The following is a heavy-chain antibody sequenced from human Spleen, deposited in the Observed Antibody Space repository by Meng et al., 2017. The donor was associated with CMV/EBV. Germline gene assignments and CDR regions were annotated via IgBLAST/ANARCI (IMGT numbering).Heavy chain of an antibody. CDR3: ARAPPDCSSTSCYIFRFDP. CDR2: VNPKGGGT. D-gene: IGHD2-2*02. J-gene: IGHJ5*02. CDR1: GYTFTSYY. Sequence: ASVKVSCKASGYTFTSYYMHWVRQAPGQGLEWMGWVNPKGGGTNYAQKFQGRVTMTRDTSISTAYMELSSLRSDDTAVYYCARAPPDCSSTSCYIFRFDPWGQGTLVTVSS. V-gene: IGHV1-2*02.